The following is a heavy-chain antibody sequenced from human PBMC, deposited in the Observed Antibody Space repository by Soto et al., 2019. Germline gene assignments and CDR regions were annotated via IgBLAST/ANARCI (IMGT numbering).Heavy chain of an antibody. Sequence: EVQLLESGGGLVQPGGSLRLSCAASGFTFSNYAVPWVRQAPGKGLEWVSTISGSGGSTYYADSVKGRFTISRDNSKNTLDLQMNSLRAEDTAVYYCAKDQGSSWYEIDYWGQGTLVTVSS. CDR2: ISGSGGST. J-gene: IGHJ4*02. V-gene: IGHV3-23*01. CDR1: GFTFSNYA. D-gene: IGHD6-13*01. CDR3: AKDQGSSWYEIDY.